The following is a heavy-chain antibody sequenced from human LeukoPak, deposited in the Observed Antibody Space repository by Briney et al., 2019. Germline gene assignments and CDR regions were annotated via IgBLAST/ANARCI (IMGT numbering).Heavy chain of an antibody. CDR1: GYTFTSYG. V-gene: IGHV1-18*03. J-gene: IGHJ6*02. D-gene: IGHD1-20*01. CDR2: ISAYNGNT. CDR3: ARDRANNWSPQYYGMDV. Sequence: GASVKVSCKASGYTFTSYGISWVRQAPGQGLEWMGWISAYNGNTNYAQKLQGRVTMTTDTSTSTAYMELRSLRSDDMAVYYCARDRANNWSPQYYGMDVWGQGTTVTVSS.